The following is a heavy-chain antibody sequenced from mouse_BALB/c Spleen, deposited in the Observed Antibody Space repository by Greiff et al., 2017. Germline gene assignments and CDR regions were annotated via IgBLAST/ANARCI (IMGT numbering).Heavy chain of an antibody. CDR3: ARGGYYGSSSYAMDY. D-gene: IGHD1-1*01. CDR2: IWAGGST. Sequence: VHLVESGPGLVAPSQSLSITCTVSGFSLTSYGVHWVRQPPGKGLEWLGVIWAGGSTNYNSALMSRLSISKDNSKSQVFLKMNSLQTDDTAMYYCARGGYYGSSSYAMDYWGQGTSVTVSS. J-gene: IGHJ4*01. V-gene: IGHV2-9*02. CDR1: GFSLTSYG.